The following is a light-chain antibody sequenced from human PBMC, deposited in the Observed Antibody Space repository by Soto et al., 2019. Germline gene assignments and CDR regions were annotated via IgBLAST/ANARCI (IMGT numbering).Light chain of an antibody. Sequence: SYVLTQPPSVSVAPGQTATITCGGKNIGSKGVHWHQHKPGQAPVLVVYDDSDRPSGIPERFSGSNSGNTATLTISGVEAGDEADYFCQVWDNSADRVAVFGGGTKVTVL. CDR2: DDS. J-gene: IGLJ2*01. CDR3: QVWDNSADRVAV. V-gene: IGLV3-21*02. CDR1: NIGSKG.